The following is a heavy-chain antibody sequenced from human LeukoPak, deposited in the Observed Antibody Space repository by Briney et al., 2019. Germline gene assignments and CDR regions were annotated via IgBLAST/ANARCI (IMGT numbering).Heavy chain of an antibody. CDR2: IRYDGSNK. CDR3: AKVVYYYDRASWFDP. V-gene: IGHV3-30*02. CDR1: GFTFSSYG. J-gene: IGHJ5*02. D-gene: IGHD3-22*01. Sequence: GGSLRLSCAASGFTFSSYGMHWVRQAPGKGLEWVAFIRYDGSNKYYADSVKGRFTISRDNSKNTLYLQMNSLRAEDTAVYHCAKVVYYYDRASWFDPWGQGTLVTVSS.